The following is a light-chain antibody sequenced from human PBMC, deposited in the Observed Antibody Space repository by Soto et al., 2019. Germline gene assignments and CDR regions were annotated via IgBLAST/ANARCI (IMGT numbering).Light chain of an antibody. J-gene: IGKJ3*01. CDR1: QNVNTY. CDR3: QQRTNWLT. V-gene: IGKV3-11*01. CDR2: DAS. Sequence: EIVLTQSPATLSFSPGERATLSCRASQNVNTYLAWYQQKPGQAPRLLIYDASNRATGIPARFSGSGSGTDFTLTISSLEPEDFAVYYCQQRTNWLTFGPGTKVDIK.